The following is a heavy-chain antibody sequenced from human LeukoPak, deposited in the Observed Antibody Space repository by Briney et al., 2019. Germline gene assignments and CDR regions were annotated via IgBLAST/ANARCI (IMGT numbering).Heavy chain of an antibody. CDR3: ARGGGIAAAGPHYYYYYMDV. J-gene: IGHJ6*03. D-gene: IGHD6-13*01. V-gene: IGHV4-59*01. CDR1: GGSISSYY. Sequence: KPSETLSLTCTVSGGSISSYYWSWIRQPPGKGLEWIGYIYYSGSTNYNPSLKSRVTISVDTSKNLFSLKLSSVTAADTAVYYCARGGGIAAAGPHYYYYYMDVWGKGTTVTVSS. CDR2: IYYSGST.